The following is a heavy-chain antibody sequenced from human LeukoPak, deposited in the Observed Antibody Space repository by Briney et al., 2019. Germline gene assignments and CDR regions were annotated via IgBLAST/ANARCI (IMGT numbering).Heavy chain of an antibody. Sequence: SETLSLTCAVYGGSFSRYYWTWIRQPPGKGLEWIGEINHSGSTHYNPSLKSRVTISMDTSKNQFSLKLTSVTAADTAVYYCARRTTYFGWRPSESPSCFDYWGQGTLVPVSS. CDR2: INHSGST. CDR3: ARRTTYFGWRPSESPSCFDY. J-gene: IGHJ4*02. V-gene: IGHV4-34*01. CDR1: GGSFSRYY. D-gene: IGHD3-9*01.